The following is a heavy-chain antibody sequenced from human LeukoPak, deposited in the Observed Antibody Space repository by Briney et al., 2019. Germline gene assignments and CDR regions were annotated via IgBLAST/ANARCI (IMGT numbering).Heavy chain of an antibody. D-gene: IGHD3-10*01. J-gene: IGHJ1*01. V-gene: IGHV3-11*03. Sequence: PGGSLRLSCAASGFTFSDQYMSWIRQAPGKGLEWLSYISSRSTYTNYADSVKGRFTISRDNAKNSLYLQMNSLRAEDTAVYFCATYYYGSGGEYFQHWGQGTLVTVSS. CDR1: GFTFSDQY. CDR2: ISSRSTYT. CDR3: ATYYYGSGGEYFQH.